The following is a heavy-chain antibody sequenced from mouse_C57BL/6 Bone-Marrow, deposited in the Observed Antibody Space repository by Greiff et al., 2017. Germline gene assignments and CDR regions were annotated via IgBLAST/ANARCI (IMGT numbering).Heavy chain of an antibody. CDR3: TRKGYYYGSSPWFAY. D-gene: IGHD1-1*01. V-gene: IGHV1-15*01. CDR2: IDPETGGT. Sequence: QVQLQQSGAELVRPGASVTLSCKASGYTFTDYEMHWVKQTPVHGLEWIGAIDPETGGTAYNQKFKGKAILTADKSSSTAYMELRSLTSEDSAVYYCTRKGYYYGSSPWFAYWGQGTLVTVSA. CDR1: GYTFTDYE. J-gene: IGHJ3*01.